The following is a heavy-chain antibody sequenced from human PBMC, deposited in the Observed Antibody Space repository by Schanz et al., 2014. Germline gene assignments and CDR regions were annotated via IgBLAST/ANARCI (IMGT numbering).Heavy chain of an antibody. V-gene: IGHV3-21*01. D-gene: IGHD6-19*01. CDR3: ARDRVQYSSGWYSDS. CDR1: GIDFSSYS. J-gene: IGHJ4*02. CDR2: ISTSSGYI. Sequence: EVQLVESGGGLVQPGGSLRLSCAASGIDFSSYSMNWVRQAPGKGLEWVSTISTSSGYIYYADSVNGRFTISRDNGQNSLYLQMNSLKAEDTAVYYCARDRVQYSSGWYSDSWGQGTLVTVSS.